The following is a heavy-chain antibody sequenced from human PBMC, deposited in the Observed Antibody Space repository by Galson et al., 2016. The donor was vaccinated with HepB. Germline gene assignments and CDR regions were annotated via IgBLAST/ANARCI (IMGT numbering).Heavy chain of an antibody. CDR1: GFTFSDYY. Sequence: SLRLSCAASGFTFSDYYMSWIRQAPGKGLEWVSCISHSNTYTNYADSVKGRFTISRGNAKNSLYLQMSSLRAEDSGVYYRARTIGSVPGRSAFDIWGQGTMVTVSS. D-gene: IGHD3-10*02. J-gene: IGHJ3*02. V-gene: IGHV3-11*06. CDR2: ISHSNTYT. CDR3: ARTIGSVPGRSAFDI.